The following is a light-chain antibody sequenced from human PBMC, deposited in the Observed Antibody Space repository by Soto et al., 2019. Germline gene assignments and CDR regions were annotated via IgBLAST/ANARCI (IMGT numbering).Light chain of an antibody. CDR2: DES. J-gene: IGKJ4*01. Sequence: EIVMTQSPATLSVSPGERATLSCRASQSISSKLAWYQQRPGQAPRLLIFDESTRATGVPVRFRGSGSGTEFTLTISGLQSEDFAVYCCQQYDKWPPTFGGGTKVEIK. CDR3: QQYDKWPPT. V-gene: IGKV3-15*01. CDR1: QSISSK.